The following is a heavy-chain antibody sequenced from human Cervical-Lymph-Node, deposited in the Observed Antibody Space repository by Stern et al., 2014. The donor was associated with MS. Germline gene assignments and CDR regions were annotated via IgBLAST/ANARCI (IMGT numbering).Heavy chain of an antibody. CDR1: GYTLTNYP. CDR3: ARDFVDTAMITRSDYLDS. CDR2: INTNTGNS. J-gene: IGHJ4*02. V-gene: IGHV7-4-1*02. D-gene: IGHD5-18*01. Sequence: VQLVQSGSELKAPGASVKVSCKASGYTLTNYPMNWVRQAPGQGLEWMGWINTNTGNSTYAQGFTGRFVFSLDTSVSPAYLHISSLKAEDTAVYYCARDFVDTAMITRSDYLDSWGQGTLVTVSS.